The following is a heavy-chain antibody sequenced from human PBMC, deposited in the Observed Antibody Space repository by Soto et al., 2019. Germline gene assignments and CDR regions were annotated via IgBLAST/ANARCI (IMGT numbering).Heavy chain of an antibody. D-gene: IGHD6-25*01. CDR1: GYIFSTYG. Sequence: QVQLVQSGAEVKKPGASVKVSCKAPGYIFSTYGITWVRQAPGQGLEWMGWITTYNGDTNFAQKFQGEVTMTADTSTNTVYLELRSLTSDDTAIYYCAGLNSLPYDSRGYEPRYWYFDLWGRGTLVTVSS. V-gene: IGHV1-18*01. CDR2: ITTYNGDT. J-gene: IGHJ2*01. CDR3: AGLNSLPYDSRGYEPRYWYFDL.